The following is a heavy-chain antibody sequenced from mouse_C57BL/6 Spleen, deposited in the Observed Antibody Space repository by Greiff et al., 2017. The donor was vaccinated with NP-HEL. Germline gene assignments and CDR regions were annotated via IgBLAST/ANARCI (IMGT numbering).Heavy chain of an antibody. CDR2: INPGSGGA. D-gene: IGHD2-3*01. J-gene: IGHJ2*01. V-gene: IGHV1-54*01. CDR1: GYAFTNYL. CDR3: ARKDYDGYYGFDY. Sequence: VQLQQSGAELVRPGTSVKVSCKASGYAFTNYLIEWVKQRPGQVLEWIGVINPGSGGANFHEKFKGKSTLTAYKSSSTAYMQLSSLTSEDSAVYFCARKDYDGYYGFDYWGQGTTLTVSS.